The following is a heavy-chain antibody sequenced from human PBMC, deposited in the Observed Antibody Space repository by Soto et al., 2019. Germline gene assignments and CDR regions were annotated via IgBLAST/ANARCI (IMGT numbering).Heavy chain of an antibody. CDR1: GYTFTSYG. CDR3: ARVYLGPVWAMGAFDI. J-gene: IGHJ3*02. Sequence: ASVKVSCKASGYTFTSYGISWVRQAPGQGLEWMGWISAYNGNTNYAQKLQGRVTMTTDTSTSTAYMELRGLRSDDTAVYYCARVYLGPVWAMGAFDIWGQGTMVTVSS. CDR2: ISAYNGNT. V-gene: IGHV1-18*01. D-gene: IGHD3-16*01.